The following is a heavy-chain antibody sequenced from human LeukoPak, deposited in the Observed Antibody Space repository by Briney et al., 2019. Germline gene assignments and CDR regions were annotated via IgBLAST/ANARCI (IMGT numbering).Heavy chain of an antibody. CDR1: GYTFTSYY. Sequence: ASVKVSCKASGYTFTSYYMHWVRQAPGQGLEWMEIINPSGGSTSYAQKFQGRVTMTRDTSTSTVYMELSSLRSEDTAVYYCARDLRGLDTANLYYFDYWGQGTLVTVSS. J-gene: IGHJ4*02. D-gene: IGHD5-18*01. CDR2: INPSGGST. CDR3: ARDLRGLDTANLYYFDY. V-gene: IGHV1-46*01.